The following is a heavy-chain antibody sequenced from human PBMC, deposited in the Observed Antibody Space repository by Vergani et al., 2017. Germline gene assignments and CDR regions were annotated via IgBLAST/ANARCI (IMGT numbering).Heavy chain of an antibody. V-gene: IGHV3-64D*06. D-gene: IGHD4-17*01. CDR3: VKGGRVTKGGFYGMDV. CDR2: ISSNGGST. CDR1: GFTFSSYA. Sequence: EVQLVESGGGLVQPGGSLRLSCSASGFTFSSYAMHWVRQAPRKGLEYVSAISSNGGSTYYADSVKGRFTISRDNSKNTLYLQMSSLRAEDTAVYYCVKGGRVTKGGFYGMDVWGQGTTVTVSS. J-gene: IGHJ6*02.